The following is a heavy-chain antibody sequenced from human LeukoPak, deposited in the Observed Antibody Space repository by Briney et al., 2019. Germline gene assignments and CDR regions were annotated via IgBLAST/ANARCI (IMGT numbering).Heavy chain of an antibody. J-gene: IGHJ6*02. D-gene: IGHD2/OR15-2a*01. CDR1: EFLFSNYW. V-gene: IGHV3-74*01. CDR2: IDSDGSPT. CDR3: ARESQQYWSVGALDV. Sequence: QSGGSLRLSCAASEFLFSNYWMHWVRQVPGEGLVWVSRIDSDGSPTTYADSVEGRFTISRDNAQNTLYLQMNSLTAEDTAVYYCARESQQYWSVGALDVWGQGTTVTVSS.